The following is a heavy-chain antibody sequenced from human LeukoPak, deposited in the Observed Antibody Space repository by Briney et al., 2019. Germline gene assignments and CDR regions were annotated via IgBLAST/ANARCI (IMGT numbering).Heavy chain of an antibody. CDR2: ISWNSGSI. CDR1: GFTFDDYA. CDR3: ARVNIVVVPAATYYFDY. Sequence: GGSLRLSCAASGFTFDDYAMHWVRQAPGKGLEWVSGISWNSGSIGYADSVKGRFTISRDNAKNSLYLQMNSLRAEDTAVYYCARVNIVVVPAATYYFDYWGQGTLVTVSS. J-gene: IGHJ4*02. D-gene: IGHD2-2*01. V-gene: IGHV3-9*01.